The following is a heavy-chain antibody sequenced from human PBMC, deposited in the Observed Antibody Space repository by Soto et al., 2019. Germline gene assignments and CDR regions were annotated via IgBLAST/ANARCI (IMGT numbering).Heavy chain of an antibody. CDR2: IVPSRRAA. Sequence: QVQLVQSGAEVKKTGSSVRVSCKASGGTFSSYRLNWLRQAPGHGLEWVGGIVPSRRAAEYAQGVQGRVTITAEETTRTSYMELRSLKSQDTGGYYCVRDSGAKLSSSWGQGTLVTVSS. J-gene: IGHJ4*02. CDR3: VRDSGAKLSSS. CDR1: GGTFSSYR. D-gene: IGHD6-13*01. V-gene: IGHV1-69*01.